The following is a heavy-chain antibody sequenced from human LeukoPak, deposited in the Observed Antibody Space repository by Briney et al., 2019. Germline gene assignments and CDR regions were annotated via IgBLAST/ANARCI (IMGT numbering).Heavy chain of an antibody. D-gene: IGHD6-13*01. CDR2: IYHSGST. Sequence: SETLSLTCAVSGYSISSGYYWGWIRPPPGKGLEWIGSIYHSGSTYYNPSLKSRVTISVDTSKNQFSLKLSSVTAADTAVYYCASPSTGIAAAGHGVFDYWGQGTLGTASS. CDR1: GYSISSGYY. CDR3: ASPSTGIAAAGHGVFDY. V-gene: IGHV4-38-2*01. J-gene: IGHJ4*02.